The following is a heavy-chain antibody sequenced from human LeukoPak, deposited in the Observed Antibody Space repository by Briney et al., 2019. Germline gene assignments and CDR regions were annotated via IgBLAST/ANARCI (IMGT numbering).Heavy chain of an antibody. D-gene: IGHD1-26*01. J-gene: IGHJ4*02. V-gene: IGHV4-39*01. CDR1: GGSLSSSSYY. CDR3: ARSRGSYFDY. CDR2: IYYSGST. Sequence: SETLSLTCTVSGGSLSSSSYYWGWIRQPPGKGLEWIGSIYYSGSTYYNPSLKSRVTISVDTSKNQFSLKLSSVTAADTAVYYCARSRGSYFDYWGQGTLVTVSS.